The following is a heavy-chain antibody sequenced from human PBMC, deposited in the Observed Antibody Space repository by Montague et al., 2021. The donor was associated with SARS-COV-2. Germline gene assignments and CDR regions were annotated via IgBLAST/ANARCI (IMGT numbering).Heavy chain of an antibody. Sequence: ETLSLTCTVSGGSISRYSWTWIRQPPGKGLEWIGYIYNSGSTNYNPSLTSRVTITVDTSKNQFSLRLSSVAAADTAVYYCARVGRGSSWYEVAFDIWGQGTMVTVSS. J-gene: IGHJ3*02. D-gene: IGHD6-13*01. V-gene: IGHV4-59*01. CDR3: ARVGRGSSWYEVAFDI. CDR2: IYNSGST. CDR1: GGSISRYS.